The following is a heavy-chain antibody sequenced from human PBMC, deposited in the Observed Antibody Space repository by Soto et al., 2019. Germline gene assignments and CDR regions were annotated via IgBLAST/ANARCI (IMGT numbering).Heavy chain of an antibody. CDR1: GFTFSSYA. CDR3: TRHLAYCSGGSCYSGYYYYGMDV. D-gene: IGHD2-15*01. J-gene: IGHJ6*02. CDR2: IRSKANSYAT. V-gene: IGHV3-73*01. Sequence: EVQLLESGGGLVQPGGSLRLSCAASGFTFSSYAMSWVRQAPGKGLEWVGRIRSKANSYATAYAASVKGRFTISRDDSKNTAYLQMNSLKTEDTAVYYCTRHLAYCSGGSCYSGYYYYGMDVWGQGTTVTVSS.